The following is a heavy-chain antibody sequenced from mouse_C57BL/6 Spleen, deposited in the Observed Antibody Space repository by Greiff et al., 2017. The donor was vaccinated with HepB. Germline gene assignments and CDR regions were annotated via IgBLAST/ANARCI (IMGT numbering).Heavy chain of an antibody. V-gene: IGHV1-15*01. Sequence: LQESGAELVRPGASVTLSCKASGYTFTDYEMHWVKQTPVHGLEWIGAIDPETGGTAYNQKFKGKAILTADKSSSTAYMELRSLTSEDSAVYYCTRSYYGSSWGQGTLVTVSA. CDR2: IDPETGGT. J-gene: IGHJ3*01. D-gene: IGHD1-1*01. CDR3: TRSYYGSS. CDR1: GYTFTDYE.